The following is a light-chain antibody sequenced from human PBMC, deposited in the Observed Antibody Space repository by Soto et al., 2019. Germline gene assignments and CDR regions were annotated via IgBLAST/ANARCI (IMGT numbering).Light chain of an antibody. Sequence: DIQMTQSPSSLSASVGDRVTITCRASQSISSYLNWHQQKPGKAPKLLIYAASSLQSGVPSRFSGSGSGTEFTLTVSSLEAEDFATYYCQQTYRTPFTFGGGTKVDIK. CDR3: QQTYRTPFT. CDR1: QSISSY. V-gene: IGKV1-39*01. J-gene: IGKJ4*01. CDR2: AAS.